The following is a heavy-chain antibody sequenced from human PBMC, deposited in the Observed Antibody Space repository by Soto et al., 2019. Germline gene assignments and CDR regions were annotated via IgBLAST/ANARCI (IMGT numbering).Heavy chain of an antibody. CDR2: ISSSSSYI. CDR3: ARDKLELVSVGNNWFDP. Sequence: GGSLSLSCAASGFTFSSYSMNWVRQAPGKGLEWVSSISSSSSYIYYADSVKGRFTISRDNAKNSLYLQMNSLRAEDTAVYYCARDKLELVSVGNNWFDPWGQGTLVTVSS. V-gene: IGHV3-21*01. D-gene: IGHD1-7*01. J-gene: IGHJ5*02. CDR1: GFTFSSYS.